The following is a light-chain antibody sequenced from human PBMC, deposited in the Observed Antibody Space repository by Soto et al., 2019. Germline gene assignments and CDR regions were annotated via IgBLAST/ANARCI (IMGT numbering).Light chain of an antibody. CDR1: QSVSSSY. V-gene: IGKV3-20*01. Sequence: EIVLTQSPGTLSLSPGERATLSCRASQSVSSSYLAWYQQKPGQAPRLLIYGASSRATGIPDRFSGSGSGPDFPLTISRLEPGDCAVYYCQQSGSSPRTFGQGTRVAIK. CDR2: GAS. CDR3: QQSGSSPRT. J-gene: IGKJ1*01.